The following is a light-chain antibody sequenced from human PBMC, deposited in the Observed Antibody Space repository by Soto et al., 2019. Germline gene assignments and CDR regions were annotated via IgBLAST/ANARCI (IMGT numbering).Light chain of an antibody. Sequence: EIVMTQSPATLSVSPGERATLSCRASRSVSHNLAWYQQKPGQAPRLLFYGASFRATGVPARFSGSGSGTDFTPTISSLQSEDFAIYYCQQSNNWPYTFGQGTKLEIK. CDR1: RSVSHN. J-gene: IGKJ2*01. CDR2: GAS. V-gene: IGKV3-15*01. CDR3: QQSNNWPYT.